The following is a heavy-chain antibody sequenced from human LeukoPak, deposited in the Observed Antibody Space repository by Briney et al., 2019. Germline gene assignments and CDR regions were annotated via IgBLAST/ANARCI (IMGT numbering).Heavy chain of an antibody. CDR2: IIPIFGTA. CDR3: ARGHSSGPGDY. D-gene: IGHD6-19*01. Sequence: SVKVSCKASGYTFTSYAISWVRQAPGQGLEWMGRIIPIFGTANYAQKFQGRVTITTDESTSTAYMELSSLRSEDTAVYYCARGHSSGPGDYWGQGTLVTVSS. CDR1: GYTFTSYA. V-gene: IGHV1-69*05. J-gene: IGHJ4*02.